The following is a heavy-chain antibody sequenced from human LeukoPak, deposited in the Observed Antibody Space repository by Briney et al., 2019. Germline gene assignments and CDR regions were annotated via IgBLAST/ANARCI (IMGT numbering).Heavy chain of an antibody. CDR3: AREVAGKGTIDY. CDR1: GFTFSSYG. J-gene: IGHJ4*02. D-gene: IGHD2-15*01. Sequence: GGSLRLSCAASGFTFSSYGMHWVRQAPGKGLEWVAVIWYDGSNKYYADSVKGRFTISRDNSKNTLYLQMSSLRAEDTAVYYCAREVAGKGTIDYWGQGTLVTVSS. CDR2: IWYDGSNK. V-gene: IGHV3-33*01.